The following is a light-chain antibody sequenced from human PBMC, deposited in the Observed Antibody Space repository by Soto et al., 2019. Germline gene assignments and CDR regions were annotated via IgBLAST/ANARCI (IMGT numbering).Light chain of an antibody. J-gene: IGKJ2*01. V-gene: IGKV3-20*01. CDR1: QIITSGY. CDR2: GAS. CDR3: QQYGSSPRT. Sequence: EIVLTQSPDTLSLSPGERATLSRRASQIITSGYLAWYQQTRGQAPRLLIYGASIRATGVPGRFSGSGSGTDFTLSISGLEPEDFALYYCQQYGSSPRTFGQGTKVEIK.